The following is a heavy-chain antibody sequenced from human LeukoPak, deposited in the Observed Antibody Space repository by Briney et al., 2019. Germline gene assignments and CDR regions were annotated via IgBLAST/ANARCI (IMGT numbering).Heavy chain of an antibody. CDR2: ISAYNDNT. CDR3: ARAHYYDTSGGFDY. CDR1: GYTFTSYG. J-gene: IGHJ4*02. Sequence: ASVKVSCKASGYTFTSYGISWVRQAPGQGLEWMGWISAYNDNTYYAQKLQGRVTMTTDTSTSTAYMELRSLSSDDTAVYYCARAHYYDTSGGFDYWGQGTLVTVSS. V-gene: IGHV1-18*01. D-gene: IGHD3-22*01.